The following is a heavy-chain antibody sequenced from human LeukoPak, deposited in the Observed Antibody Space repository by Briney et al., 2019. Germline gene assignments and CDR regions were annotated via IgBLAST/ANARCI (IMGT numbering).Heavy chain of an antibody. CDR3: ARAVGATPAFDI. CDR2: IYYSGST. V-gene: IGHV4-61*08. J-gene: IGHJ3*02. Sequence: PSETLSLTCTVSGGSISSGGYYWSWIRQPPGKDLEWIGYIYYSGSTNYNPSLKSRVTISVDTSKNQFSLKLSSVTAADTAVYYCARAVGATPAFDIWGQGTMVTVSS. D-gene: IGHD1-26*01. CDR1: GGSISSGGYY.